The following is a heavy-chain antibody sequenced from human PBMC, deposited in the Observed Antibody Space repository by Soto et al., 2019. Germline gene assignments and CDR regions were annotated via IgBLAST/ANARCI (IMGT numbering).Heavy chain of an antibody. J-gene: IGHJ4*02. CDR3: AHAGDYDPLTFDH. CDR1: GFSLSTYHMG. V-gene: IGHV2-5*02. CDR2: IYWDDDK. Sequence: QITLKESGPTLVRPAQTLTLTCDFSGFSLSTYHMGVAWIRQPPGKALEWLALIYWDDDKRYSPSLKDRLAISKGTSSNQVVLTITNMDPGDTATYFCAHAGDYDPLTFDHWGPGTRVTVSS. D-gene: IGHD4-17*01.